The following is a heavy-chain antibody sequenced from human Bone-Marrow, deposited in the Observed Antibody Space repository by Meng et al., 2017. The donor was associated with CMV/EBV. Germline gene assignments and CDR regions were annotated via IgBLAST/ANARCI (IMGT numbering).Heavy chain of an antibody. V-gene: IGHV3-15*01. CDR1: GFTFSNAW. D-gene: IGHD3-10*02. CDR3: TTFVYYVPSSQSD. Sequence: GESLKISCAASGFTFSNAWMSWVRQAPGKGLEWVGRIKSKSDGGTTDYAAPVKGRFIISRDDSKNTLNLQMNSLKTEDTAVYYCTTFVYYVPSSQSDWGQGTLVTVSS. J-gene: IGHJ4*02. CDR2: IKSKSDGGTT.